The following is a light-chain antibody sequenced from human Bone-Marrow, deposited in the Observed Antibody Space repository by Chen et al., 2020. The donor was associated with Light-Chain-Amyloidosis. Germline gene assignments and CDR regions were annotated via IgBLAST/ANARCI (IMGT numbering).Light chain of an antibody. CDR1: NIGSTG. CDR2: DDS. V-gene: IGLV3-21*02. J-gene: IGLJ3*02. Sequence: SYVLTQPSSVSVAPGQTATIACGGNNIGSTGVHWYQQTPGQAPLLVVYDDSDRPSGIPVLLSGSHSGNTATLTISGVEAGDEADYYCQVWDRSSDRPVFGGGTKLTVL. CDR3: QVWDRSSDRPV.